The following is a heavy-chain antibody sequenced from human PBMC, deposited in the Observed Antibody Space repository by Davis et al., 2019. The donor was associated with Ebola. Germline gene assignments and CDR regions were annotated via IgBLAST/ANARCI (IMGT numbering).Heavy chain of an antibody. Sequence: ASVKASCKASGGTFSSYAISWVRQAPGQGLEWMGWISAYNGNTNYAQKLQGRVTMTTDTSTSTAYMELRSLRSDDTAVYYCAAGVLSTYYYGMDVWGQGTTVTVSS. CDR1: GGTFSSYA. D-gene: IGHD3-9*01. J-gene: IGHJ6*02. CDR2: ISAYNGNT. CDR3: AAGVLSTYYYGMDV. V-gene: IGHV1-18*01.